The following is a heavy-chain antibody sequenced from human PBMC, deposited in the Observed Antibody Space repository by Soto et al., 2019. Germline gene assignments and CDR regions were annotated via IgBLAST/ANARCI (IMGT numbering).Heavy chain of an antibody. V-gene: IGHV4-34*01. J-gene: IGHJ4*02. CDR1: GGSFSGYY. CDR2: INHSGST. CDR3: ASATAMVPDY. Sequence: PSATLSLTCAVYGGSFSGYYWSWIRQPPGKGLEWIGEINHSGSTNYNPSLKSRVTISVDTSKNQFSLKLSSVTAADTAVYYCASATAMVPDYWGQGTLVTVSS. D-gene: IGHD5-18*01.